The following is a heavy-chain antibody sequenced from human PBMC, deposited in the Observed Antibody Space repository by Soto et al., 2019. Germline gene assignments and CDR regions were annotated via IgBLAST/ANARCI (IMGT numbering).Heavy chain of an antibody. Sequence: GGSLRLSRAASEFTFSTYAMSWVRQAPGKGLEWVSAISGSGGSTYYADSVKGRFTISRDTSKNTLYLQMNSLRAEDTALYYCAKSYSSNWYDYFDYWGQGTLVTVSS. CDR2: ISGSGGST. CDR3: AKSYSSNWYDYFDY. CDR1: EFTFSTYA. D-gene: IGHD6-13*01. V-gene: IGHV3-23*01. J-gene: IGHJ4*02.